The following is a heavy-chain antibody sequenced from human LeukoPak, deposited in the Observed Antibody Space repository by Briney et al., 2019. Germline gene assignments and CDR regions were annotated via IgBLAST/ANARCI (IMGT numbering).Heavy chain of an antibody. CDR2: ISYDGSNK. J-gene: IGHJ5*02. Sequence: GGSLRLSCAASGFTFSSYGMHWVRQATGKGLEWVAVISYDGSNKYYADSVKGRFTISRDNSNNTLYLQMNSLRAEDTAVYYCAKDQAGASWFDPWGQGTLVTVSS. D-gene: IGHD4-17*01. CDR3: AKDQAGASWFDP. V-gene: IGHV3-30*18. CDR1: GFTFSSYG.